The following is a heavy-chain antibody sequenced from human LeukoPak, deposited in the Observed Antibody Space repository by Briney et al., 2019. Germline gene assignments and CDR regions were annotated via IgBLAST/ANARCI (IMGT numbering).Heavy chain of an antibody. Sequence: PSETLSLTCAVYGVSFSGYYWSWIRQPPGKGLEWIGEINHSGSTNYNPSLKSRVTISVDTSKNQFSLKLSSVTAADTAVYYCASNTGTVFDYWGQGALVTVSS. CDR2: INHSGST. D-gene: IGHD7-27*01. CDR3: ASNTGTVFDY. J-gene: IGHJ4*02. CDR1: GVSFSGYY. V-gene: IGHV4-34*01.